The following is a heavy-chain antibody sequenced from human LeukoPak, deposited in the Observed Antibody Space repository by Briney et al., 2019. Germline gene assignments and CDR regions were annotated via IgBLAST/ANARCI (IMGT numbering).Heavy chain of an antibody. CDR1: GFTFSSYA. CDR2: ISYDGSNK. D-gene: IGHD1-26*01. J-gene: IGHJ3*02. CDR3: AKDLTVGATGSPDAFDI. Sequence: PGRSLRLSCAASGFTFSSYAMHWVRQAPGKGLEWVAVISYDGSNKYYADSVKGRFTISRDNSKNTLYLQMNSLRAEDTAVYYCAKDLTVGATGSPDAFDIWGQGTMVTVSS. V-gene: IGHV3-30-3*01.